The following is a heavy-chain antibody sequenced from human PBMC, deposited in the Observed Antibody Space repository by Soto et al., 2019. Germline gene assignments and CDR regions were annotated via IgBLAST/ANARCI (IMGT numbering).Heavy chain of an antibody. J-gene: IGHJ6*02. Sequence: QVQLVESGGGVVQPERSLRLSCAASGFTFSSYGMHWVRQAPGKGLEWVAVIWYDGSNKYYADSVKGRFTISRDNSKNTLYLQMNSLRAEDTAVYYCARDRDPDYGMDVWGQGTTVTVSS. CDR1: GFTFSSYG. CDR2: IWYDGSNK. CDR3: ARDRDPDYGMDV. V-gene: IGHV3-33*01.